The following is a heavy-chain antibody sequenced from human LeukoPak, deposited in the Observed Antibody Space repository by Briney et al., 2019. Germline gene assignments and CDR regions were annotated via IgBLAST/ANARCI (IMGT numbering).Heavy chain of an antibody. Sequence: SESLSLTCTVSGGSISSYYWSWIRQPAGKGLEWIGRIYTSGSTNYNPSLKSRVTMSVDTSKNQFSLKLSSVTAADTAVYYCARSGFGYGSGRRAFDIWGQGTMVTASS. CDR3: ARSGFGYGSGRRAFDI. CDR1: GGSISSYY. J-gene: IGHJ3*02. CDR2: IYTSGST. V-gene: IGHV4-4*07. D-gene: IGHD3-10*01.